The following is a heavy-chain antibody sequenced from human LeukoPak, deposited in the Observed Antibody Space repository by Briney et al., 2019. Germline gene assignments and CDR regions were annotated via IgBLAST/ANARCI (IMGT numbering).Heavy chain of an antibody. CDR2: INPSGGST. D-gene: IGHD6-19*01. CDR1: GYTFTSYY. Sequence: GASVKVSCKASGYTFTSYYMHWVRQAPGQGLEWMGIINPSGGSTSYAQKFQGSVTMTRDTSTSTVYMELSRLRSDDTAVYYCARDLERRSSGWYNNFDYWGQGTLVTVSS. CDR3: ARDLERRSSGWYNNFDY. V-gene: IGHV1-46*01. J-gene: IGHJ4*02.